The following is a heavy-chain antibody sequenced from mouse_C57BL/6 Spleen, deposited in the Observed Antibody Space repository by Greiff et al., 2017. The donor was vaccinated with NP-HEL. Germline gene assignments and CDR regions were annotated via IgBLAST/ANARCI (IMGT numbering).Heavy chain of an antibody. D-gene: IGHD2-4*01. V-gene: IGHV1-26*01. CDR1: GYTFTDYY. Sequence: EVQLQQSGPELVKPGASVKISCKASGYTFTDYYMNWVKQSHGKSLEWIGDINPNNGGTSYNQKFKGKATLTVDKSSSTAYMELRSLTSEDSAVYYCARWSYDYAPDYWGQGTTLTVSS. CDR2: INPNNGGT. J-gene: IGHJ2*01. CDR3: ARWSYDYAPDY.